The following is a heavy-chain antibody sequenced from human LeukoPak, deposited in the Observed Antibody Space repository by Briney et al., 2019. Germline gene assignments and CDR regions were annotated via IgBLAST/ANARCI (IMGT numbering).Heavy chain of an antibody. V-gene: IGHV3-7*01. CDR1: GFTFSSYW. D-gene: IGHD3-22*01. CDR2: IKEDGSEK. J-gene: IGHJ4*02. Sequence: GGPVRLPRPAWGFTFSSYWIIGLPKPPGRGREWVANIKEDGSEKYYGDSVKGRFTISRDNAKNSLYLEMNSLRVEDTAVYYCARDSSGYQWGQGTLVTVSS. CDR3: ARDSSGYQ.